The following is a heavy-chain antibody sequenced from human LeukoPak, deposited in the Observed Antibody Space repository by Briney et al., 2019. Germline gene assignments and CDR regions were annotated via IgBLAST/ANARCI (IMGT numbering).Heavy chain of an antibody. CDR1: GYSFTTHW. CDR2: INLDDSDT. CDR3: ARLRWAAGDGYYFDY. D-gene: IGHD6-13*01. J-gene: IGHJ4*02. V-gene: IGHV5-51*01. Sequence: LGESLKISCKGSGYSFTTHWIGWVRQMTGKGLEWMGIINLDDSDTRYSPSFQGQVTISVDKSIGTAYLQWSSLKASDTAMYYCARLRWAAGDGYYFDYWGQGTLVTVSS.